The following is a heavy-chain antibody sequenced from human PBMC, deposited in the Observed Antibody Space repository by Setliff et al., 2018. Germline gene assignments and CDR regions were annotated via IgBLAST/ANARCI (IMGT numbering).Heavy chain of an antibody. D-gene: IGHD3-3*01. CDR1: GDSMSSAKYY. CDR3: ARVTGFLYMDV. CDR2: IYTDGST. J-gene: IGHJ6*03. V-gene: IGHV4-61*02. Sequence: SETLSLTCTVSGDSMSSAKYYWSWIRQSAGKGLECIGRIYTDGSTKYNPSLNSRVTLSMDTSKNQFSLRLSSVTAADTAVYFCARVTGFLYMDVWGKGTTVTVSS.